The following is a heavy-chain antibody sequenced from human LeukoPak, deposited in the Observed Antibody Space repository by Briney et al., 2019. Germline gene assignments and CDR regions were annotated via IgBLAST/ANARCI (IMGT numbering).Heavy chain of an antibody. V-gene: IGHV7-4-1*02. Sequence: ASVKVSCKASGYTFTSYAMNWVRQAPGQGLEWMGWINTNTGNPTYAQGFTGRFVFSLDTSVSTAYLQISSLKAEDTAVYYCARLPAVIYYYDSSGYVPGYFDYWGQGTLVTVSS. CDR3: ARLPAVIYYYDSSGYVPGYFDY. D-gene: IGHD3-22*01. CDR1: GYTFTSYA. J-gene: IGHJ4*02. CDR2: INTNTGNP.